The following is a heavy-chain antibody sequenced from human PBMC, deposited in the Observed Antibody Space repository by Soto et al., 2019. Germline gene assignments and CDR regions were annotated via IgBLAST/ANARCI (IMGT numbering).Heavy chain of an antibody. V-gene: IGHV4-59*08. J-gene: IGHJ3*01. CDR2: IYYTGGT. CDR1: GGSISSYF. CDR3: ARPYITGWWYPFDV. D-gene: IGHD6-19*01. Sequence: SETLSLTCTVSGGSISSYFWSWIRQPPGKRLEWIGYIYYTGGTNYNPSLESRVTMSLDTSNNQFSLKLSSVTAADTAVYYCARPYITGWWYPFDVWGQGTMVTVSS.